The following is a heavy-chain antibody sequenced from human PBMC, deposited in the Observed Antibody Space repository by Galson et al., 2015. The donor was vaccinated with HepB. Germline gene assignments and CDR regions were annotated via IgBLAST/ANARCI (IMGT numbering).Heavy chain of an antibody. CDR2: IIPIFGTA. D-gene: IGHD3-9*01. V-gene: IGHV1-69*05. J-gene: IGHJ6*02. CDR3: ARDLGTLRYFDWVKGRYYGMDV. CDR1: GGTFSSYA. Sequence: SVKVSCKASGGTFSSYAISWVRQAPGQGLEWMGGIIPIFGTANYAQKFQGRVTITRDTSASTAYMELSSLRSEDTAVYYCARDLGTLRYFDWVKGRYYGMDVWGQGTTVTVSS.